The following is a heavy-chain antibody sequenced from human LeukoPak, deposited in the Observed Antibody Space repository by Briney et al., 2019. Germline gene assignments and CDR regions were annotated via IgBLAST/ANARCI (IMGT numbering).Heavy chain of an antibody. J-gene: IGHJ3*02. CDR1: GFTFSSYG. V-gene: IGHV3-30*02. Sequence: GGSLRLSCAASGFTFSSYGMHWVRQAPGKGLEWVAFIRYDGSNKYYADSVKGRFTISRDNSKNTLYLQMNSLRAEDTAVYYCAKDLVRAAAGILHAFDIWGLGTMVTVSS. CDR3: AKDLVRAAAGILHAFDI. CDR2: IRYDGSNK. D-gene: IGHD6-13*01.